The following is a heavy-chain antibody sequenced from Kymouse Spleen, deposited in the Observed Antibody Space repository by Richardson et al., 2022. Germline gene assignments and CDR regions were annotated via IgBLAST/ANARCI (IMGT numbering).Heavy chain of an antibody. CDR2: INHSGST. J-gene: IGHJ4*02. D-gene: IGHD1-7*01. V-gene: IGHV4-34*01. CDR3: ARALTGTHFDY. Sequence: QVQLQQWGAGLLKPSETLSLTCAVYGGSFSGYYWSWIRQPPGKGLEWIGEINHSGSTNYNPSLKSRVTISVDTSKNQFSLKLSSVTAADTAVYYCARALTGTHFDYWGQGTLVTVSS. CDR1: GGSFSGYY.